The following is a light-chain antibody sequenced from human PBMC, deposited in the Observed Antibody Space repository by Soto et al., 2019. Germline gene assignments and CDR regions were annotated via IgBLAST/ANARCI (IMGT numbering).Light chain of an antibody. CDR2: DVS. J-gene: IGLJ1*01. CDR1: SSEFGGYNY. CDR3: SSYTSSSTPYV. Sequence: SVLTQPAPVSGSPGQSVTISCPGTSSEFGGYNYVSWYQQHPGKAPKLMIYDVSNRPSGVSNRFSGSKSGNTASLTISGLQAEDEADYYCSSYTSSSTPYVFGTGTKVTVL. V-gene: IGLV2-14*01.